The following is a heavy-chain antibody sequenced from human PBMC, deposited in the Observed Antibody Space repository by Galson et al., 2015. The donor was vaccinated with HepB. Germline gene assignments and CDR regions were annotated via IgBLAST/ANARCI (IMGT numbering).Heavy chain of an antibody. CDR1: GFTFSSYS. J-gene: IGHJ4*02. Sequence: SLRLSCAASGFTFSSYSMNWVRQAPGKGLEWVSSIYSSSSYIYYADSVKGRFTISRDNAKNSLYLQMNSMRAKYTAVYYCAGTPGVEYWGQGTLVTVSS. CDR3: AGTPGVEY. CDR2: IYSSSSYI. D-gene: IGHD4-17*01. V-gene: IGHV3-21*01.